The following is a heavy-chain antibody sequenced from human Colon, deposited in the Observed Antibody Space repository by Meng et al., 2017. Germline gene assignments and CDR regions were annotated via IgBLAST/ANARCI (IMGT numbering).Heavy chain of an antibody. CDR2: VYHRGDT. V-gene: IGHV4-4*02. CDR3: GRDQGRELINH. CDR1: GDSISSECW. Sequence: QVQPQESGPGLVNPSGTLCLTCTVSGDSISSECWWSWVRQPPGKGLEWIGEVYHRGDTNYNPSLKSRVDISVDKSKNQFYLSLFSVTAADTAVYYCGRDQGRELINHWGQGTLVTVSS. D-gene: IGHD1-7*01. J-gene: IGHJ4*02.